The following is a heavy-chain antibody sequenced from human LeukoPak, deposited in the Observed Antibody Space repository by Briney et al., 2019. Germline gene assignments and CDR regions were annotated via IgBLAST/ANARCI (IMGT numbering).Heavy chain of an antibody. D-gene: IGHD6-19*01. CDR1: GGSISSYY. V-gene: IGHV4-59*01. CDR3: ARAKEGVAGFFDF. J-gene: IGHJ4*02. Sequence: SETLSLTCTVFGGSISSYYWSWIRQPPGKGLDWIGYISYSGSTIYNPSLKSRVTISVDTSKNHLSLKLTSVTAADTAVYYCARAKEGVAGFFDFWGRGTLVTVSS. CDR2: ISYSGST.